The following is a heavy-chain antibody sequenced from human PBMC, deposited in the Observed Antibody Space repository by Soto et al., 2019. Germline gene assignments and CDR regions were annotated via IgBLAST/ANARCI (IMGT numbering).Heavy chain of an antibody. Sequence: ASETLCLTCGVSGGSISTGYYWAWLLQPPRKGLEYIGSIYHSGTTYYNPSLMSRVTISVDTSKNQFSLNLRSVTAADSAAYYCARDDNIVVVPPPPGATDFRGQGPSVTVSS. J-gene: IGHJ6*02. CDR1: GGSISTGYY. V-gene: IGHV4-38-2*02. CDR2: IYHSGTT. D-gene: IGHD2-2*01. CDR3: ARDDNIVVVPPPPGATDF.